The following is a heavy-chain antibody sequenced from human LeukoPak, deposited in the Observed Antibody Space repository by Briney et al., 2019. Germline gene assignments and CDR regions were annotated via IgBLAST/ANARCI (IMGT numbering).Heavy chain of an antibody. CDR3: ARDPGRVRGVLGFDY. CDR2: ISYDGSNK. D-gene: IGHD3-10*01. Sequence: GGSLRLSCAASGFTFSSYGMHWVRQAPGKGLEWVAVISYDGSNKYYADSVKGRFTISRDNSKNTLYLQMNSLRAEDTAVYYCARDPGRVRGVLGFDYWGQGIPVTVSS. J-gene: IGHJ4*02. CDR1: GFTFSSYG. V-gene: IGHV3-30*03.